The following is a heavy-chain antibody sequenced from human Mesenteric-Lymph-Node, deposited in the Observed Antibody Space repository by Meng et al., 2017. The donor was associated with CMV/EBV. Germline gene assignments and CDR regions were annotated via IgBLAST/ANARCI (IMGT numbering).Heavy chain of an antibody. Sequence: GGSLRLSCAASGFTFDDYAMHWVRQAPGKGLEWVSGISWNSGSITYADSVKGRFTISRDNAKNSLYLQMNSLRAEDTAVYYCAKDLDDYGDFASAFDIWGQGTMVTVSS. J-gene: IGHJ3*02. CDR2: ISWNSGSI. V-gene: IGHV3-9*01. CDR1: GFTFDDYA. CDR3: AKDLDDYGDFASAFDI. D-gene: IGHD4-17*01.